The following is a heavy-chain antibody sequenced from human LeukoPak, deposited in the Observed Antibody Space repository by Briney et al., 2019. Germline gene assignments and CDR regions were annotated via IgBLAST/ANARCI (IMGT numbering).Heavy chain of an antibody. Sequence: GGSLRLSCAASGFTFSSYAIHWIRQAPGKWLEWVAVISYDGSNKYYADSVKGRFTISRDNSKNTLYLQMNSLRAEDTAVYYCARADSGYSDFDYWGQGTLVTVSS. CDR2: ISYDGSNK. CDR3: ARADSGYSDFDY. CDR1: GFTFSSYA. V-gene: IGHV3-30*04. J-gene: IGHJ4*02. D-gene: IGHD3-22*01.